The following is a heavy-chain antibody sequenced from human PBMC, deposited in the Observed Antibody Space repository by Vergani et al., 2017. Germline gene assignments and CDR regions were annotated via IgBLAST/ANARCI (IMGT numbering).Heavy chain of an antibody. V-gene: IGHV4-30-4*01. Sequence: QVQLQESGPGLVKPSQTLALTCTVSVGSISSDNYYWSWIRQPPGKGLEWIGYIYYSGFTYYNPSLKRRVSISVDTSKNQFSLKLSSGTAAHTAVYYCARYSGGDSEYIQHWGQGTLVTVSS. CDR3: ARYSGGDSEYIQH. CDR1: VGSISSDNYY. J-gene: IGHJ1*01. D-gene: IGHD1-26*01. CDR2: IYYSGFT.